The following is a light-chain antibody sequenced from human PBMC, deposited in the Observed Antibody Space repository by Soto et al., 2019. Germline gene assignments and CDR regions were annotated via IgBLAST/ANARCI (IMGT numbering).Light chain of an antibody. CDR2: WAS. Sequence: DILMTQSPDSLAVSLGERATINCKSSQSVLYIPTNKNYLAWCQQKPGQPPKLLIYWASTRELGVPDRFSGSGSGTEFTLTISSLQAEDVAIYYCQQYFTTPRLGFGGGTKVEIK. J-gene: IGKJ4*01. CDR1: QSVLYIPTNKNY. V-gene: IGKV4-1*01. CDR3: QQYFTTPRLG.